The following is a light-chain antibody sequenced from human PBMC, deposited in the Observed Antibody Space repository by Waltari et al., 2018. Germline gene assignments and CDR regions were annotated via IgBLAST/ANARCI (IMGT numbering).Light chain of an antibody. J-gene: IGLJ3*02. Sequence: QSVLTQPPSASGTPGRRVTIACSGPTHNIGINTVNCYHQFPGSAPKHLIFSTTPRPSGVPDRFSASKSGTSASLAINGLQAADEADYYCGAWDDGVKEWVFGGGTKLTVL. CDR1: THNIGINT. CDR3: GAWDDGVKEWV. V-gene: IGLV1-44*01. CDR2: STT.